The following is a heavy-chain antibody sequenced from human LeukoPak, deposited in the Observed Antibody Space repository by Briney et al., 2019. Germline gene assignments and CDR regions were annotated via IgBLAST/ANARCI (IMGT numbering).Heavy chain of an antibody. Sequence: SETLSLTCTVSGGSISSYYWSWIRQPPRKGLEWIAYISDIGSINYNPSLKSRVTISLETSKNQFSLKLSSVTAADTAVYYCAGHHPRNTVDFWGQGTLVTVSS. D-gene: IGHD2/OR15-2a*01. CDR2: ISDIGSI. J-gene: IGHJ4*02. V-gene: IGHV4-59*08. CDR1: GGSISSYY. CDR3: AGHHPRNTVDF.